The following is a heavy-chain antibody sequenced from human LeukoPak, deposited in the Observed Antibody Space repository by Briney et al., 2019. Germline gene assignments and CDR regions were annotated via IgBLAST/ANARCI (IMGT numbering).Heavy chain of an antibody. CDR1: GGSISSSSYY. CDR2: IYHSGST. CDR3: AGSTYDNWFDP. V-gene: IGHV4-39*01. D-gene: IGHD2-8*01. J-gene: IGHJ5*02. Sequence: SETLSLTCTVSGGSISSSSYYCGWIRQPPGKGLEWIGSIYHSGSTYYNPSLKSRVTLSVETSKNQFSLKLSSVTAADTAVYYCAGSTYDNWFDPWAREPWSPSPQ.